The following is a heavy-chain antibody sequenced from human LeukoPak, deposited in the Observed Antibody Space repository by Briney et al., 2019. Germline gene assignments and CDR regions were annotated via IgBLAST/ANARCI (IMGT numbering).Heavy chain of an antibody. CDR3: ARDHYGMDV. J-gene: IGHJ6*02. Sequence: PGGSLRLSCAASGFTFSSYSMNWVRQAPGKGLEWVSSISSSSSYIYYADSAKGRFTISRDNAKNSLYLQMNSLRAEDTAVYYCARDHYGMDVWSQGTTVTVSS. V-gene: IGHV3-21*01. CDR1: GFTFSSYS. CDR2: ISSSSSYI.